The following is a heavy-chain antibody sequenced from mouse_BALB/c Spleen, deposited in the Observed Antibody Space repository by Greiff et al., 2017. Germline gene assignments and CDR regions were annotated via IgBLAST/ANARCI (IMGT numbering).Heavy chain of an antibody. CDR1: GFDFSRYW. D-gene: IGHD2-3*01. J-gene: IGHJ3*01. Sequence: EVKLMESGGGLVQPGGSLKLSCAASGFDFSRYWMSWVRQAPGKGLEWIGEINPDSSTINYTPSLKDKFIISRDNAKNTLYLQMSKVRSEDTALYYCARPVVYDGYYLAYWGQGTLVTVSA. V-gene: IGHV4-1*02. CDR3: ARPVVYDGYYLAY. CDR2: INPDSSTI.